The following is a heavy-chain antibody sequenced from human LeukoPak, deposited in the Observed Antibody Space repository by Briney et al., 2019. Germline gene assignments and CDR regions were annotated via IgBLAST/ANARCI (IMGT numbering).Heavy chain of an antibody. J-gene: IGHJ6*02. Sequence: GGSLRLSCAASGLGVTYSAMDWVRQVPGKGLEWVAFIQTDGTKKNYADSVKGRFTISRDNPKNTLYLQMNSLRGEDTAVYYCARGVNYGMDVWGQGTTVTVFS. CDR1: GLGVTYSA. V-gene: IGHV3-30*02. CDR3: ARGVNYGMDV. CDR2: IQTDGTKK. D-gene: IGHD3-10*01.